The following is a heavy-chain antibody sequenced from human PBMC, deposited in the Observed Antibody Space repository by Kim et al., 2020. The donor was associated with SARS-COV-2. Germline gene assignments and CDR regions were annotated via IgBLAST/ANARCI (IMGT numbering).Heavy chain of an antibody. Sequence: SETLSLTCTVSGGSISSSSYYWGWIRQPPGKGLEWIGSIYYSGSTYYNPSLKSRVTISVDTSKNQFSLKLSSVTAADTAVYYCARDNYRYGSRLYYYYYGMDVWGHGTTVTVSS. CDR2: IYYSGST. CDR3: ARDNYRYGSRLYYYYYGMDV. J-gene: IGHJ6*02. D-gene: IGHD5-18*01. CDR1: GGSISSSSYY. V-gene: IGHV4-39*07.